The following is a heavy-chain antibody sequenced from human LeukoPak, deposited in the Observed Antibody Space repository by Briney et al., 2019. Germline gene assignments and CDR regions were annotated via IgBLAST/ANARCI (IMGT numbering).Heavy chain of an antibody. J-gene: IGHJ4*02. CDR2: ISYDGSNK. CDR1: GFTFSSYG. V-gene: IGHV3-30*18. D-gene: IGHD5-18*01. CDR3: AKPTAMAYYSDY. Sequence: PGGSLRLSCAASGFTFSSYGMHWVCQAPGKGLEWVAVISYDGSNKYYADSVKGRFTISRDNSKNTLYLQMNSLRAEDTAVYYCAKPTAMAYYSDYWGQGTLVTVSS.